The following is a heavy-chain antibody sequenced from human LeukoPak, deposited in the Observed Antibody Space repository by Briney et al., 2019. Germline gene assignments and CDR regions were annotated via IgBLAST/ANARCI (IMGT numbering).Heavy chain of an antibody. CDR2: IYYSGIT. D-gene: IGHD2-21*02. CDR3: ARGVTAIWGGFDI. Sequence: SETLSLTCAVYGGSFSGYYWSSIRQPPGKGLEWIGYIYYSGITYYNPSLKSRVTISVDTSKNQFSLKLSSVTAADTAVYYCARGVTAIWGGFDIWGQGTMVTVSS. V-gene: IGHV4-34*01. J-gene: IGHJ3*02. CDR1: GGSFSGYY.